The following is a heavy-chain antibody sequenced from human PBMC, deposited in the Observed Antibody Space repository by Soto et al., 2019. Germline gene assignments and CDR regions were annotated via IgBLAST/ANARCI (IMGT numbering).Heavy chain of an antibody. CDR3: ARFGGCTNGVCYPHLDY. CDR2: IYYSGST. J-gene: IGHJ4*02. V-gene: IGHV4-59*08. CDR1: GGSFSSYY. Sequence: LSLTCAVYGGSFSSYYWGWIRQPPGKGLEWIGYIYYSGSTYYNPSLKSRVTISVDTSKNQFSLKLSSVTAADTAVYYCARFGGCTNGVCYPHLDYWGQGTLVTVSS. D-gene: IGHD2-8*01.